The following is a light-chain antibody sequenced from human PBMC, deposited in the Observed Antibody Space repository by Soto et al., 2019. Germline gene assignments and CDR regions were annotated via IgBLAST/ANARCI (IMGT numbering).Light chain of an antibody. CDR2: EVS. CDR1: SSDVGGYNL. J-gene: IGLJ1*01. CDR3: SSYTSSSTLYV. Sequence: QSALTQPASVSGSPGQSITISCTGTSSDVGGYNLVSWYQQHPGKTPKLMIYEVSNRPSGVSNRFSGSKSGNTASLTISGLQAEDEADYYCSSYTSSSTLYVFGTGTKLTVL. V-gene: IGLV2-14*02.